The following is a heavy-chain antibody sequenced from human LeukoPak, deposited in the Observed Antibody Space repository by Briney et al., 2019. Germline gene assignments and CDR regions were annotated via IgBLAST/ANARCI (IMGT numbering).Heavy chain of an antibody. V-gene: IGHV5-51*01. CDR3: ARSMGLWFGEDNDAFDI. CDR1: GYSFTSYW. J-gene: IGHJ3*02. D-gene: IGHD3-10*01. Sequence: GESLKISCKGSGYSFTSYWIGWVRQMPGKGLEWMGIIYPGDSDTRYSPSFQGQVTISADKSISTAYLQWSSLKASDTAMYYCARSMGLWFGEDNDAFDIWGQGTMVTVSS. CDR2: IYPGDSDT.